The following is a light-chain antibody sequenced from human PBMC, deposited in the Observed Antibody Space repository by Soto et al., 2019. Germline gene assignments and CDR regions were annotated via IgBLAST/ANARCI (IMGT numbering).Light chain of an antibody. Sequence: QSVLTQPASLSGSPGQSITISCTGTSSDIGSYNYVSWYQQHPGKAPKLMIFDVSYRPSGISDRFSGSKSGNTASLTISGLQPDDEADYYCSSYGASSTLLGGGTKFTVL. CDR1: SSDIGSYNY. CDR3: SSYGASSTL. J-gene: IGLJ3*02. V-gene: IGLV2-14*03. CDR2: DVS.